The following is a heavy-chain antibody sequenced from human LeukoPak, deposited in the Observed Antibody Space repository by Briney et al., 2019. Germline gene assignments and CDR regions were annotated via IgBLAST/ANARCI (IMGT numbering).Heavy chain of an antibody. Sequence: SETLSLTCTVSGGSISSYYWSWIRQPPGKGLEWIGYIYYSGSTNYNPSLKSRVTISVDTSKNQFSLKLSSVTAADTAVYYCARTPYSTQFDPWGQGTLVTVSS. CDR3: ARTPYSTQFDP. CDR1: GGSISSYY. CDR2: IYYSGST. V-gene: IGHV4-59*08. D-gene: IGHD6-13*01. J-gene: IGHJ5*02.